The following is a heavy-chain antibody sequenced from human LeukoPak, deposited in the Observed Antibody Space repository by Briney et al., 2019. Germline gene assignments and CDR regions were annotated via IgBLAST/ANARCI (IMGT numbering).Heavy chain of an antibody. CDR2: ISSSSSYI. J-gene: IGHJ4*02. D-gene: IGHD2-2*02. CDR1: GFTFSSYS. Sequence: GGSLRLSCAASGFTFSSYSMNWVRQAPGKGLEWVSSISSSSSYIYYADSVKGRFTISRDNAKNSLYLQMNSLRAKDTAVYYCARGGGYCSSTSCYNNFDYWGQGTLVTVSS. V-gene: IGHV3-21*01. CDR3: ARGGGYCSSTSCYNNFDY.